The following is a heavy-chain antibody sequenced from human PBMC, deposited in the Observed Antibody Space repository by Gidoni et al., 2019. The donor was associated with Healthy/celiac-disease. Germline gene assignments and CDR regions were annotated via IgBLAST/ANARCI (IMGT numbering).Heavy chain of an antibody. CDR1: GFTFSGSA. D-gene: IGHD4-4*01. CDR2: IRSKANSYAT. Sequence: EVQLVESGGGLVQPGGSLKLSCAASGFTFSGSAMHWVRQASGKGLEWVGRIRSKANSYATAYAASVKGRFTISRDDSKNTAYLQMNSLKTEDTAVYYCTRPCGDGYSGVDYWGQGTLVTVSS. V-gene: IGHV3-73*01. J-gene: IGHJ4*02. CDR3: TRPCGDGYSGVDY.